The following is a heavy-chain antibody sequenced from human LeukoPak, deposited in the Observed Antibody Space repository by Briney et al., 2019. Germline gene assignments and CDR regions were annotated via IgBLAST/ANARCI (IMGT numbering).Heavy chain of an antibody. CDR3: ARDYSIAVAAVAAIGSFDI. CDR1: GGTFSSYA. V-gene: IGHV1-69*06. D-gene: IGHD6-19*01. J-gene: IGHJ3*02. Sequence: EASVNVSCKASGGTFSSYAISWVRQAPGQGLEWMGGIIPIFGTANYAQKFQGRVTITADKSTSTAYMELSSLRSEDTAVYYCARDYSIAVAAVAAIGSFDIGGQGTMVTVSS. CDR2: IIPIFGTA.